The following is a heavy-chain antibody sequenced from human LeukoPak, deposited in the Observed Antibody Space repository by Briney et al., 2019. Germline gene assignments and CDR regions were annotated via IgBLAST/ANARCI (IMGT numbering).Heavy chain of an antibody. CDR3: ARETRGSYVTGLDS. D-gene: IGHD1-26*01. J-gene: IGHJ4*02. V-gene: IGHV3-7*01. Sequence: PGGSLRLSCAASGFTFSSYWMSWVRQAPGKGLEWVANIKLDGSEKYYVNSVKGRFTISRDNAKNSLNLQMNSLRAEDTAVYYCARETRGSYVTGLDSWGQGTLVTVSS. CDR2: IKLDGSEK. CDR1: GFTFSSYW.